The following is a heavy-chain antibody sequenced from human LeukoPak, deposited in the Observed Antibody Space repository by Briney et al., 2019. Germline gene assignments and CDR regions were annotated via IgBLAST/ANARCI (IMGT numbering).Heavy chain of an antibody. CDR2: ISSSSSYI. J-gene: IGHJ4*02. CDR3: ARSWDDCGDDCYSHFDY. V-gene: IGHV3-21*01. Sequence: GGSLRLSCAASGFTFSSYSMNWVRQAPGKGLEWVSSISSSSSYIYYADSVKGRFTISRDNAKNSLYLQMNSLRAEDTAVYYCARSWDDCGDDCYSHFDYWGQGTLVTVSS. D-gene: IGHD2-21*02. CDR1: GFTFSSYS.